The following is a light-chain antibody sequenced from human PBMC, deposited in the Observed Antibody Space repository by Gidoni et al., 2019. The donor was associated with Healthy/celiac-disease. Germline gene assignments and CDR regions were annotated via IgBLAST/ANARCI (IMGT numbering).Light chain of an antibody. J-gene: IGKJ2*01. CDR2: LGS. V-gene: IGKV2-28*01. CDR1: QSLLHSNGYNS. Sequence: DSVMTQSPLAMPVTPAEPASISSRSSQSLLHSNGYNSLDWYLQKPGQSPQLLIYLGSNRASGVPDRFSGSGSGTDFTMKISRVEAEDVGVYYWMQALQTHTFGQGTKLEIK. CDR3: MQALQTHT.